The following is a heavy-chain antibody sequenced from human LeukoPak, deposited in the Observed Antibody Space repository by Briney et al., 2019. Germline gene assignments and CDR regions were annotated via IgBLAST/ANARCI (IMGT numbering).Heavy chain of an antibody. J-gene: IGHJ6*03. CDR3: ARRRHIVVVTAIQDYMDV. CDR1: GGSISSSSYY. D-gene: IGHD2-21*02. CDR2: IYYSGST. Sequence: KPSETLSLTCTVSGGSISSSSYYCGWIRQPPGKGLGWIGSIYYSGSTYYNPSLKSRVTISVDTSKNQFSLKLSSVTAADTAVYYCARRRHIVVVTAIQDYMDVWGKGTTVTVSS. V-gene: IGHV4-39*01.